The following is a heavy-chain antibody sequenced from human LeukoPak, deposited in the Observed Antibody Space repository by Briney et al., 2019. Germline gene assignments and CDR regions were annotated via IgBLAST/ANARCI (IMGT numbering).Heavy chain of an antibody. J-gene: IGHJ4*02. V-gene: IGHV3-21*01. CDR1: GFTFSSYS. CDR2: ISSSSSYI. CDR3: ARDPGLAVSSFDY. Sequence: GGSLRLSCAASGFTFSSYSMNWVRQAPGKGLEWVSSISSSSSYIYYADSVKGRFTISRDNAKNSLYLQMNSLRAEDTAVYYCARDPGLAVSSFDYWGQGTLVTVSS. D-gene: IGHD6-13*01.